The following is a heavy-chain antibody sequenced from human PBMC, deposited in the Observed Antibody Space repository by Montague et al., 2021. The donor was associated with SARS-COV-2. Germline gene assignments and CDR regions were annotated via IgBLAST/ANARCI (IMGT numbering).Heavy chain of an antibody. Sequence: SETLSLTCAVYGGSFSNYYWSWIRQPPGKGLDWIGYSNYRGSTNYNPSLKSRVTIPVDTSKNQFSLKLNSVTAADTAVYYCARGILSMNVAVVVLLGGIYYFDSWGQGTLVAVSS. CDR1: GGSFSNYY. V-gene: IGHV4-34*01. J-gene: IGHJ4*02. D-gene: IGHD2-15*01. CDR3: ARGILSMNVAVVVLLGGIYYFDS. CDR2: SNYRGST.